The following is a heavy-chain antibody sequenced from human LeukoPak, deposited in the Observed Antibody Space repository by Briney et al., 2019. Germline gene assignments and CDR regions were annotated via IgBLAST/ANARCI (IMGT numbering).Heavy chain of an antibody. J-gene: IGHJ5*02. Sequence: SVKVSCKASGGTFISYAISWVRQAPGQGLEWMGRIIPIFGTTSYAQKFQGRVTITTDECTSTAYMELSSLRSEDTAVYYCARAHLAVAGTGWFDPWGQGTLVTVSS. CDR1: GGTFISYA. V-gene: IGHV1-69*05. CDR2: IIPIFGTT. D-gene: IGHD6-19*01. CDR3: ARAHLAVAGTGWFDP.